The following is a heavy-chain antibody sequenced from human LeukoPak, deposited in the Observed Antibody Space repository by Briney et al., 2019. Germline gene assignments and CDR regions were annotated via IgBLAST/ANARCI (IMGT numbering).Heavy chain of an antibody. V-gene: IGHV3-21*01. D-gene: IGHD6-19*01. CDR2: ISSSSSHI. CDR1: GFILSSYR. CDR3: TRDPRESSGRKTDD. Sequence: GRSLRLSCAASGFILSSYRMNWVRQAPGKGLEWVSSISSSSSHIYYADSVKGRFTIPRDNPKNSLYLLMNSLRAEDTSLYYCTRDPRESSGRKTDDWGQGTLVTVSS. J-gene: IGHJ4*02.